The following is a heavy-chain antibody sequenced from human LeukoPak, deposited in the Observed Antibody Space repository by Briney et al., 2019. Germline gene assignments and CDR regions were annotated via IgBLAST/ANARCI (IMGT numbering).Heavy chain of an antibody. Sequence: SETLSLTCTVSGGSISSYYWSWIRQPAGKGLEWIGRIYTSGSTNYNPSLKSRVTMSVDTSKNQFSLKLSSVTAADTAVYYCARAASAGPDNYYYYYYMDVWGKGTTVTVSS. CDR2: IYTSGST. J-gene: IGHJ6*03. V-gene: IGHV4-4*07. D-gene: IGHD6-13*01. CDR1: GGSISSYY. CDR3: ARAASAGPDNYYYYYYMDV.